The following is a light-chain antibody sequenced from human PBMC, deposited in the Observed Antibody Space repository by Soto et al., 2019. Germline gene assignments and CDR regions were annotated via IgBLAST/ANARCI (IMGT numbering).Light chain of an antibody. CDR1: NKDVGGYDY. J-gene: IGLJ1*01. Sequence: SVLNPPAPGFWSPGQSLAISLPCNNKDVGGYDYVSWYQQHPDKAPKLMIYEVTKRPSGVSNRFSGSKSGNTASLTISGLQPEDEADYYCSSHTSGSTRVFGSGTKVTVL. V-gene: IGLV2-14*01. CDR2: EVT. CDR3: SSHTSGSTRV.